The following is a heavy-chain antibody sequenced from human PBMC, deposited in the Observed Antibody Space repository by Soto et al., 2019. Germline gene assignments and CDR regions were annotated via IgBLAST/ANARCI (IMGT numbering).Heavy chain of an antibody. CDR2: IDPSDSQT. V-gene: IGHV5-10-1*03. CDR3: ARQGGSYYYDRPHFDS. J-gene: IGHJ4*02. CDR1: GYTFGNRW. Sequence: EVQLVQSGAEVKMPGESLRISCEGSGYTFGNRWINWVRQTPDKGLEWMGRIDPSDSQTAYSPSFQGHVTISVDESSNTAFLQWNSLKTSDTATYFCARQGGSYYYDRPHFDSWGQGTLVSVSS. D-gene: IGHD3-22*01.